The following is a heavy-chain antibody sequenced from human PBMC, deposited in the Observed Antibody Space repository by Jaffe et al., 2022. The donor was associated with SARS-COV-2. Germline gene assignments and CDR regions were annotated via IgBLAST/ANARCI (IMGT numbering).Heavy chain of an antibody. CDR3: AKGDTGHCIGGTCYSRSFDS. D-gene: IGHD2-15*01. CDR2: VSGSGGST. V-gene: IGHV3-23*01. Sequence: EVQLLQSGGGLVQPGGSLRLSCAGSRFIFSSYAMSWVRQAPGRGLEWVSTVSGSGGSTYYADSVKGRFTISRDNSKNTLYLQMSSLRAEDTAVYYCAKGDTGHCIGGTCYSRSFDSWGQGTLVTVSS. CDR1: RFIFSSYA. J-gene: IGHJ4*02.